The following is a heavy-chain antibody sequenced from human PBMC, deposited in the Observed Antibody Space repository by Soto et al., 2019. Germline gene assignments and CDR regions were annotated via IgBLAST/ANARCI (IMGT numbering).Heavy chain of an antibody. Sequence: SETLSLTCSVSGGSINSYWWSWIRQPAGKGLEWIGRVYSSGTTDYNPSLNSRATLSVETSKNQFSLKLSSVTAADTAVYYCARDIGSYAYGEGYWGQGIQVTVSS. V-gene: IGHV4-4*07. CDR2: VYSSGTT. J-gene: IGHJ4*02. D-gene: IGHD3-10*01. CDR3: ARDIGSYAYGEGY. CDR1: GGSINSYW.